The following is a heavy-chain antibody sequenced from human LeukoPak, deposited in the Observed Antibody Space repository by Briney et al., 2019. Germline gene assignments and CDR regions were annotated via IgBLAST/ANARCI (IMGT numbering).Heavy chain of an antibody. Sequence: PSETLALTCTVSGGSLSSSIYYWCCIRQPPGKGLEWIGTIYYSGSTFYSPSLKSRVTISIDTSKTPFSLKLSSVTAADRALCQWARNPSFNEFGPWGQGTLVTVSS. J-gene: IGHJ5*02. V-gene: IGHV4-39*01. CDR1: GGSLSSSIYY. CDR3: ARNPSFNEFGP. D-gene: IGHD1-1*01. CDR2: IYYSGST.